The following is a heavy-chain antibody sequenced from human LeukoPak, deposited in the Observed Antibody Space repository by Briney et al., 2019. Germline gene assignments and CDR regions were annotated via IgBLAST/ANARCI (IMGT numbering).Heavy chain of an antibody. J-gene: IGHJ4*02. Sequence: GGSLRLSCAASGFTFSTYSMNWIRQAPGKRLEWVSSISSDSVYIYYADSVKGRFTISRDNAKNSLYLQMSSLRAEDTAVYYCARPPLRYFDWLIDYWGQGTLVTVS. CDR2: ISSDSVYI. D-gene: IGHD3-9*01. CDR3: ARPPLRYFDWLIDY. CDR1: GFTFSTYS. V-gene: IGHV3-21*06.